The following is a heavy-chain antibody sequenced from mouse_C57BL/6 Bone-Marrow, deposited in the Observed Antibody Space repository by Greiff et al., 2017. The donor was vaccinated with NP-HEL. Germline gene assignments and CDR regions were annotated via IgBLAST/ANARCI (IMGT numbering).Heavy chain of an antibody. CDR1: GYSITSGYY. CDR2: ISYDGSN. D-gene: IGHD1-1*01. Sequence: DVKLQESGPGLVKPSQSLSLTCSVTGYSITSGYYWNWIRQFPGNKLEWMGYISYDGSNNYNPSPKNRISITRDTSKNQFFLKLNAVTTEDTATYYCARDGATVVAHWYFDVWGTGTTVTVSS. J-gene: IGHJ1*03. CDR3: ARDGATVVAHWYFDV. V-gene: IGHV3-6*01.